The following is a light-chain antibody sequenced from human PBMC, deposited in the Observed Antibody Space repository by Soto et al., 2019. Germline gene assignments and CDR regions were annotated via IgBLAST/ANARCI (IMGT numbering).Light chain of an antibody. CDR1: QSVGSN. CDR3: QQYNNWPPWT. J-gene: IGKJ1*01. CDR2: GAS. Sequence: ETVMTQSPVTLSVSPGERATLSCRASQSVGSNLAWYQQKHGQAPRLLIYGASTRATGIPARFSGGGSGTEFTLTISSLQSEDFAVYYCQQYNNWPPWTFGQGTKVEIK. V-gene: IGKV3-15*01.